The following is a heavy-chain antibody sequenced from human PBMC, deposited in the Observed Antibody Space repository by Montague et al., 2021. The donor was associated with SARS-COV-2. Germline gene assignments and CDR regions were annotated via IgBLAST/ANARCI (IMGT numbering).Heavy chain of an antibody. CDR2: IWYDGSNQ. CDR3: AREYSAPRWFGEYSRYGMDV. V-gene: IGHV3-33*08. J-gene: IGHJ6*02. CDR1: GFTYSSYD. Sequence: FLRLSCAASGFTYSSYDMHWVRQAPGKGLEWVAVIWYDGSNQYYGDSVKGRFTISRDNSKNTLYLQMNSLRAEDTAVYYCAREYSAPRWFGEYSRYGMDVWGQGTTVTVSS. D-gene: IGHD3-10*01.